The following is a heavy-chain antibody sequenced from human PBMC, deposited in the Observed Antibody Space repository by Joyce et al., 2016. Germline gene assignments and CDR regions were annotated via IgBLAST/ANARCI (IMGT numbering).Heavy chain of an antibody. CDR3: AKEWGISTSLYYYSYYGMDV. Sequence: VRQDPGKGLEWVAVISYDGNYKHYADSVKGRFTVSRDNSKNTLFLQMNSLRAEDTAVYYCAKEWGISTSLYYYSYYGMDVWSQGTTVTVSS. J-gene: IGHJ6*02. D-gene: IGHD2-2*01. V-gene: IGHV3-30*18. CDR2: ISYDGNYK.